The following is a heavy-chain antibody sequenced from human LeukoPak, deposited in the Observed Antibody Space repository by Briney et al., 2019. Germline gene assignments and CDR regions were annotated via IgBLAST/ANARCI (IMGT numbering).Heavy chain of an antibody. CDR3: ARAVVVAAPKPHYFDY. CDR2: IYYGGIT. V-gene: IGHV4-39*07. D-gene: IGHD2-15*01. Sequence: SETPPLTCTVSGGSISSSSHYWAWIRQPPGKGLEWIGRIYYGGITYYNPSLNSRVTISVDTSKNQFSLQLGSVTAADTAVYYCARAVVVAAPKPHYFDYWGQGALVTVSS. CDR1: GGSISSSSHY. J-gene: IGHJ4*02.